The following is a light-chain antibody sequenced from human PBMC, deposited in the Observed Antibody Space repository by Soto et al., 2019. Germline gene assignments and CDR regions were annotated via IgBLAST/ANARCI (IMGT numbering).Light chain of an antibody. J-gene: IGKJ1*01. V-gene: IGKV1-6*01. CDR3: LQDHNYPRT. CDR2: AAS. CDR1: QGIRND. Sequence: AIQMTQSPSSLSASVGDRVTITCRASQGIRNDIGWYQQKPGKAPKLLIYAASSLQSGVPSRFSGSGSGTDFTLTISSLQPEDFATYYCLQDHNYPRTFGQGTKVEI.